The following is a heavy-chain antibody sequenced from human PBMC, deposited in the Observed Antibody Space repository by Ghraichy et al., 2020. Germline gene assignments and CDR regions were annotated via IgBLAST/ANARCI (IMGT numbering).Heavy chain of an antibody. Sequence: ASVKVSCKASGYTFTSYDINWVRQATGQGLEWMGWINPNCGNTAYAQKFQGRVTMTRNTSISTAYMELSSLRSEDTAVYYCARAGCGGDCHSSYYGMYLWGQGTTATVSS. J-gene: IGHJ6*02. CDR2: INPNCGNT. V-gene: IGHV1-8*01. CDR3: ARAGCGGDCHSSYYGMYL. D-gene: IGHD2-21*01. CDR1: GYTFTSYD.